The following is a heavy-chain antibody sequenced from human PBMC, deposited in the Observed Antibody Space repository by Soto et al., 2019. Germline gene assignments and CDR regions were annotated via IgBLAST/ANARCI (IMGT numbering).Heavy chain of an antibody. D-gene: IGHD4-17*01. Sequence: GGSLRLSCAASGFTFSSYEMNWVRQAPGKGLEWVSYISSSGSTIYYADSVKGRFTISRDNAKNSLYLQMNSLRAEDTAVYYCARDSPTHGDYPGWAAFDIWGQGTMVRVSS. CDR1: GFTFSSYE. J-gene: IGHJ3*02. CDR3: ARDSPTHGDYPGWAAFDI. V-gene: IGHV3-48*03. CDR2: ISSSGSTI.